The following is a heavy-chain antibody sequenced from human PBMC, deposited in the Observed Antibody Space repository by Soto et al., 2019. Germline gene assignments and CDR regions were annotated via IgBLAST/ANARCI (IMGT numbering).Heavy chain of an antibody. V-gene: IGHV3-30*03. D-gene: IGHD2-2*02. CDR1: GFPFSNYG. Sequence: GGSLRLSCAASGFPFSNYGMHLVRQSPGKGLEWVAFISYDRSNKYYADSVKGRFTVSRDNSKNTLYLQMSRLRAEDTAVYYCARILCSSPSGYTFDYWGQGTLVTVSS. J-gene: IGHJ4*02. CDR2: ISYDRSNK. CDR3: ARILCSSPSGYTFDY.